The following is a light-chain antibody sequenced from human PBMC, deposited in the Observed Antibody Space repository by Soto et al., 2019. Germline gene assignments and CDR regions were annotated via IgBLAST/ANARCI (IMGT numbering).Light chain of an antibody. CDR1: QSVSSA. CDR2: GAS. CDR3: HHYSNWPPYT. Sequence: EIVVTQSPDTLSVSPGERAALSCRTSQSVSSALAWYQKKPGQAPRLLIYGASNRVSGIPARFSGSGSGTEFTLTISSLQSEDFAVYYCHHYSNWPPYTFGQGTKVDIK. V-gene: IGKV3D-15*01. J-gene: IGKJ2*01.